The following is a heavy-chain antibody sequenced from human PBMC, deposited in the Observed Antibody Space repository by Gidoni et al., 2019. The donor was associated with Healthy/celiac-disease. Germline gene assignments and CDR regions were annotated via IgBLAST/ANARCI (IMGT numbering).Heavy chain of an antibody. CDR2: VYYRGPT. J-gene: IGHJ4*02. CDR3: ARDIRYSSSWSHFDF. V-gene: IGHV4-39*07. D-gene: IGHD6-13*01. CDR1: GDSVSNPAYY. Sequence: QLQLQESGPRLVKHSETLSLSCTVSGDSVSNPAYYWGWVRQPPGKGLEWIGTVYYRGPTYYNPSLKSRVTILVHTSLNQFSLRLSSVTAADTAIYYCARDIRYSSSWSHFDFWGQGTLATVSP.